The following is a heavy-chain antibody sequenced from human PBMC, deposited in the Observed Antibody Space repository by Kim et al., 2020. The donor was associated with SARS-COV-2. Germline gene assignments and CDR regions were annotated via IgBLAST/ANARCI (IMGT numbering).Heavy chain of an antibody. D-gene: IGHD3-22*01. J-gene: IGHJ4*02. CDR3: AKFSVYYYDGSGCFDY. V-gene: IGHV3-23*01. Sequence: SVKGRFTISRDKSKKTRYLQMNSLRAEDTAIYYCAKFSVYYYDGSGCFDYWGQGTLVTVSS.